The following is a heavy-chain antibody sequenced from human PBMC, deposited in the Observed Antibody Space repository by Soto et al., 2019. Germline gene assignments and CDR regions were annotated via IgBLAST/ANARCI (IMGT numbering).Heavy chain of an antibody. CDR1: GGSISSSSYY. D-gene: IGHD3-9*01. V-gene: IGHV4-39*01. CDR3: ARGTLRYFDMGPPHGAFDI. J-gene: IGHJ3*02. CDR2: IYYSGST. Sequence: SETLSLTCTVSGGSISSSSYYWGWIRQPPGKGLEWIGSIYYSGSTYYNPSLKSRVTISVDTSKNQFSLKLSSVTAADTAVYYCARGTLRYFDMGPPHGAFDIWGQGTMVTVSS.